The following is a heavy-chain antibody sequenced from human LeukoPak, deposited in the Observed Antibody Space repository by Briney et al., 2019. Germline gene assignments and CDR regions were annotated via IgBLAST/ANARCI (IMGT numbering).Heavy chain of an antibody. J-gene: IGHJ4*02. CDR2: ISDSGGST. CDR1: GFTFSSYA. CDR3: AKDLSGYSYHDY. Sequence: PGGSLRLSCAASGFTFSSYAMSWVRQAPGKGLEWVSAISDSGGSTYYADSVKGRFTISRDNSKNTLYLQMNSLRAEDTAVYYCAKDLSGYSYHDYWGQGPLVAVSS. V-gene: IGHV3-23*01. D-gene: IGHD5-18*01.